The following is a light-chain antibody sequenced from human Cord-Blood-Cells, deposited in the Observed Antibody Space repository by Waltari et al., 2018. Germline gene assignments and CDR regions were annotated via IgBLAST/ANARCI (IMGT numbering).Light chain of an antibody. Sequence: DIQMTQSPSSLSASVGDRVTITCLASQSISSYLNWYQQKPGKAPKLLISAASSVQSGVPSRFSGSGSGTDFTLTISSLQPEDFGTYYCQQSYSTPRTFGQGTKVEIK. J-gene: IGKJ1*01. CDR1: QSISSY. V-gene: IGKV1-39*01. CDR2: AAS. CDR3: QQSYSTPRT.